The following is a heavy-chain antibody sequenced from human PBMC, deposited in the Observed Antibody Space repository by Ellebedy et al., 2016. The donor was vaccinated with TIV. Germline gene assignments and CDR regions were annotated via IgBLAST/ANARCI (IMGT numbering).Heavy chain of an antibody. D-gene: IGHD3-16*01. Sequence: GGSLRLSCAASGFTFSSYAMHWVRQAPGKGLEWVAVISYDGSNKYYADSVKGRFTISRDNSKNTLYLQMNSLRAEDTAVYYCARDGGSGDQDAFDIWGQGTMVTVSS. V-gene: IGHV3-30-3*01. CDR1: GFTFSSYA. J-gene: IGHJ3*02. CDR3: ARDGGSGDQDAFDI. CDR2: ISYDGSNK.